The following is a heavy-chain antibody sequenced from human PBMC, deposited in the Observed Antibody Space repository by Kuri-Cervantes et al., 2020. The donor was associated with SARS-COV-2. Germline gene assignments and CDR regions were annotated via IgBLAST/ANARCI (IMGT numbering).Heavy chain of an antibody. CDR1: GFTFSSYA. CDR2: IHYDGTNT. Sequence: GESLKISCAASGFTFSSYAMSWVRQAPGKGLEWVALIHYDGTNTYYAVSVRGRFTISRDNLSNILYLHMNSLRTEDTAVYFCAKDLRTPGAGPDYWGQGTLVTVSS. J-gene: IGHJ4*02. V-gene: IGHV3-30*02. CDR3: AKDLRTPGAGPDY. D-gene: IGHD2-8*02.